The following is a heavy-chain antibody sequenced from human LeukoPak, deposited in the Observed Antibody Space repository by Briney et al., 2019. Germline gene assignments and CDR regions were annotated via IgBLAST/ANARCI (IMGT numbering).Heavy chain of an antibody. CDR3: ARSMVRGVIPFDY. CDR1: GFTFSSYY. J-gene: IGHJ4*02. D-gene: IGHD3-10*01. CDR2: ISSSGSTI. V-gene: IGHV3-48*03. Sequence: GGSLRLSCAASGFTFSSYYMNWVRQAPGKGMEWVSYISSSGSTIYYADSVKGRFTISRDNAKNSLYLQMNSLRAEDTAVYYCARSMVRGVIPFDYWGQGTLVTVSS.